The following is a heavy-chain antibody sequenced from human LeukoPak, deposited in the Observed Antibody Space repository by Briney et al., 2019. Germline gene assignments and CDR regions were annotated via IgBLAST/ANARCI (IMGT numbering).Heavy chain of an antibody. CDR3: GRDLSGARDY. D-gene: IGHD1-26*01. Sequence: GGSLRLSRSASGFTFSSYWIHWVRQAPGKGLVRVSRIDTDGSITDYADSVKGRFIISRDNAKNTLYLQMNSLRAEDTARYYCGRDLSGARDYWGQGTLLTVSS. CDR2: IDTDGSIT. V-gene: IGHV3-74*01. CDR1: GFTFSSYW. J-gene: IGHJ4*02.